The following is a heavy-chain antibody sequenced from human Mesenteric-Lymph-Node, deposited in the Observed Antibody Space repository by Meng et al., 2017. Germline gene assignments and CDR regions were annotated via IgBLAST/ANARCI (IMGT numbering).Heavy chain of an antibody. D-gene: IGHD6-13*01. CDR2: ISGSGGGT. Sequence: GGSLRLSCAASGFTLRTYAMTWVRLAPGQGLEWVSDISGSGGGTDHAASVKGRFTSSRDNSKNTLYLQMGSLRAEDMAVYYCARGGYSSSWYLNYFDYWGQGTLVTVSS. V-gene: IGHV3-23*01. J-gene: IGHJ4*02. CDR1: GFTLRTYA. CDR3: ARGGYSSSWYLNYFDY.